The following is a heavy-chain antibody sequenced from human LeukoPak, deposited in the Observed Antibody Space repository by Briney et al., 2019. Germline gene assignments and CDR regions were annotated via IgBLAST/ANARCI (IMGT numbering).Heavy chain of an antibody. D-gene: IGHD2-2*01. V-gene: IGHV3-23*01. CDR3: ARRVWCSSTNCRGFDY. Sequence: PGGSLRLSCAASGFTFSSYAMSWVRQAPGKGLEWVSAVSVSVSNTYYADSVKGRFNISRDNSKNTRYLQMNSRRAEDTAVYYCARRVWCSSTNCRGFDYWGQGTPVTVSS. CDR2: VSVSVSNT. CDR1: GFTFSSYA. J-gene: IGHJ4*02.